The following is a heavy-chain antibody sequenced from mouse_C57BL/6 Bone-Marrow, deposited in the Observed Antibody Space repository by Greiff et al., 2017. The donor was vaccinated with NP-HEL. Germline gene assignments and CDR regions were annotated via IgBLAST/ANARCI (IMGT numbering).Heavy chain of an antibody. CDR1: GFTFSSYG. CDR2: ISSGGSYT. J-gene: IGHJ4*01. V-gene: IGHV5-6*01. Sequence: VQLKQSGGDLVKPGGSLKLSCAASGFTFSSYGMSWVRQTPDKRLEWVATISSGGSYTYYPDSVKGRFTISRDNAKNTLYLQMSSLKSEDTAMYYCARREMDYWGQGTSVTVSS. CDR3: ARREMDY.